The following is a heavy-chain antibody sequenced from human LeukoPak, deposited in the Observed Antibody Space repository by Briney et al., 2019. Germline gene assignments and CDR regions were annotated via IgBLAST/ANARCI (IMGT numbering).Heavy chain of an antibody. CDR3: ARDFHFAQHYYMDV. Sequence: GGSLRLSCAASGFTFSPYTMTWVRQAPGKGPEWVSSISSSSGYVYYADSAKGRFTISRDNAQNSLFLQMSSLRAEDTAMYYCARDFHFAQHYYMDVWGKGTTVIVSS. CDR2: ISSSSGYV. V-gene: IGHV3-21*01. J-gene: IGHJ6*03. CDR1: GFTFSPYT. D-gene: IGHD2-2*01.